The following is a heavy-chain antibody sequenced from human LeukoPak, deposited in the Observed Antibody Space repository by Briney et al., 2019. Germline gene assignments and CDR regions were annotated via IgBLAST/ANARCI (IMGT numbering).Heavy chain of an antibody. D-gene: IGHD3-22*01. CDR2: IYSGGST. CDR3: AKGQGDSSGSYYYYGMDV. CDR1: GFTVSSNY. Sequence: QSGGSLRLSCAASGFTVSSNYMSWVRQAPGKGLEWVSVIYSGGSTYYADSVKGRFTISRDNSKNTLYLQMNSLRAEDTAVYYCAKGQGDSSGSYYYYGMDVWGQGTTVTVSS. J-gene: IGHJ6*02. V-gene: IGHV3-66*02.